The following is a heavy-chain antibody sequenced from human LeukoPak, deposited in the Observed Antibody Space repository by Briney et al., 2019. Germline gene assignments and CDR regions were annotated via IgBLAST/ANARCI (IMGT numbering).Heavy chain of an antibody. CDR2: IFPGDSDT. V-gene: IGHV5-51*01. D-gene: IGHD2-2*01. CDR1: GYSFTSYW. J-gene: IGHJ5*02. Sequence: GESLKISCKGSGYSFTSYWIGWVRPMPGKGLEWMGIIFPGDSDTRYSPSFQGQVTISADKSISTAYLQWSSLKASDTAMYYCARLAVVVPAAIGNWFDPWGQGTLVTVSS. CDR3: ARLAVVVPAAIGNWFDP.